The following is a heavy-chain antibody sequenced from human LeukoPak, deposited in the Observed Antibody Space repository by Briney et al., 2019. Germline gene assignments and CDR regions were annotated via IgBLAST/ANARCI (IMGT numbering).Heavy chain of an antibody. CDR3: ARLSTGSGQLDY. Sequence: ASVKVSCKASGYTFTGYYMHWVRQAPGQGREGMGWINPNSGGTNYAQKFQGRVTINRDTSISTAYMELSRLRSDDTAVYYCARLSTGSGQLDYWGQGTLFTVSS. J-gene: IGHJ4*02. CDR1: GYTFTGYY. D-gene: IGHD2-15*01. V-gene: IGHV1-2*02. CDR2: INPNSGGT.